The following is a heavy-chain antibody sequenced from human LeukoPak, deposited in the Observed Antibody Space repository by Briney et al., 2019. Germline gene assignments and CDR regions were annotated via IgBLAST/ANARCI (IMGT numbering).Heavy chain of an antibody. J-gene: IGHJ6*02. V-gene: IGHV3-33*01. Sequence: GGSLRLSCAASGFTFSSYGMHWVRQAPGKGLEWVAVIWYDGSNKYYADSVKGRFTISGDSSKNTLYLQMNSLRAEDTAVYYCARDLCSSTSCYKDSWGMDVWGQGTTVTVSS. D-gene: IGHD2-2*02. CDR1: GFTFSSYG. CDR3: ARDLCSSTSCYKDSWGMDV. CDR2: IWYDGSNK.